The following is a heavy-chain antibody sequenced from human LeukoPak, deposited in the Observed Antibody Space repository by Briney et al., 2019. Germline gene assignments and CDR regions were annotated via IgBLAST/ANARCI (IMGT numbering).Heavy chain of an antibody. CDR3: AKDVDTAMVEFWDY. CDR2: ISGSGGST. V-gene: IGHV3-23*01. D-gene: IGHD5-18*01. J-gene: IGHJ4*02. CDR1: GFTFSSYA. Sequence: GGSLRLSCAASGFTFSSYAMSWVREAPGKGLEWVSAISGSGGSTYYADSVKGRFTISRDNSKNTLYLQMNSLRAEDTAVYYCAKDVDTAMVEFWDYWGQGTLVTVSS.